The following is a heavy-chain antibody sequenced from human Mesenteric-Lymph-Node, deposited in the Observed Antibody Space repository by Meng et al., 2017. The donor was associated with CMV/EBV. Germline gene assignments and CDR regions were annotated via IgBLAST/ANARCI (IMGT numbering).Heavy chain of an antibody. CDR3: AKGCNLDCFYFEF. V-gene: IGHV3-30*02. CDR2: IRDDGSQK. J-gene: IGHJ4*02. D-gene: IGHD2/OR15-2a*01. Sequence: GRSLRLSCAASGYSLSSYGMHWVRQAPGKGLEWVALIRDDGSQKYYGDSAKGRFTISRDNSKKTVYLEMNSLRPEDTAMYYCAKGCNLDCFYFEFWGQGTPVTVSS. CDR1: GYSLSSYG.